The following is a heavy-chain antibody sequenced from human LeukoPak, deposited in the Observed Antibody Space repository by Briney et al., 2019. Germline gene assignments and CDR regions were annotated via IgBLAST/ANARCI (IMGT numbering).Heavy chain of an antibody. Sequence: PGGSLRLSGAASGFTVSSNWMSWVRQAPGKGLEWVANVNQDESQKYYVDSVKGRFTISKDNAKNSLNLQMNSLRAEDTGVYYCARANYDIRGQGTLVTVSS. D-gene: IGHD3-9*01. V-gene: IGHV3-7*01. CDR2: VNQDESQK. CDR1: GFTVSSNW. CDR3: ARANYDI. J-gene: IGHJ4*02.